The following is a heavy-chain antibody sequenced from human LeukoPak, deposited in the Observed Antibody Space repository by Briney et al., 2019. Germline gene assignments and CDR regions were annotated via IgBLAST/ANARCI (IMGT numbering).Heavy chain of an antibody. CDR1: GFTLSSYG. CDR3: AKVLGSYSGYYYMDV. CDR2: IRYDGSNK. D-gene: IGHD1-26*01. V-gene: IGHV3-30*02. J-gene: IGHJ6*03. Sequence: GSLRLSCAASGFTLSSYGMHWVRQAPGKGLEWVAFIRYDGSNKYYADSVKGRFTISRDNSKNTLYLQMNSLRAEDTAVYYCAKVLGSYSGYYYMDVWGKGTTVTVSS.